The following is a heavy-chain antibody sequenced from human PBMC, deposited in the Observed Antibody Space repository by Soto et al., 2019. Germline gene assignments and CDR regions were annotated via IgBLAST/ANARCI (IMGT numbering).Heavy chain of an antibody. Sequence: SETLSLTCAVYGGSFSGCYWSWIRQPPGKGLEWIGEINHSGSTNYNPSLKSRVTISVDTSKNQFSLKLSSVTAADTAVYYCVGLRYCSGGSCYGPDYWGQGTLVTVSS. CDR3: VGLRYCSGGSCYGPDY. CDR1: GGSFSGCY. CDR2: INHSGST. V-gene: IGHV4-34*01. J-gene: IGHJ4*02. D-gene: IGHD2-15*01.